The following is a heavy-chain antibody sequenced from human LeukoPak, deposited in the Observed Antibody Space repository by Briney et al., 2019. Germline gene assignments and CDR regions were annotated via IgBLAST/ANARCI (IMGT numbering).Heavy chain of an antibody. J-gene: IGHJ6*03. V-gene: IGHV4-31*03. CDR1: GGSISSGGYY. CDR3: ARLLYSSSPTWNYYYYMDV. Sequence: SQTLSLTCTVSGGSISSGGYYWSWIRQHPGKGLEWIGYISYSGTTYYNPSLTSRVTISVDTSKNQFSLKLSSVTAADTAVYYCARLLYSSSPTWNYYYYMDVWGKGTTVTVSS. D-gene: IGHD6-6*01. CDR2: ISYSGTT.